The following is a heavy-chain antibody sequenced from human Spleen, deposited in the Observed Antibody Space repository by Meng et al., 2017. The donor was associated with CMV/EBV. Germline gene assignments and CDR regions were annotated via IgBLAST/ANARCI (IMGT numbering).Heavy chain of an antibody. J-gene: IGHJ5*01. V-gene: IGHV3-11*04. CDR1: GFSFSGYY. Sequence: AASGFSFSGYYMKWISQAPGRGLVWISYISSSGSIIHYEDSVKGRFTISRDNAKNSLYLQMNNLRVDDTAVYFCARDFSAVHNWLDSWGQGTLVTVSS. CDR3: ARDFSAVHNWLDS. D-gene: IGHD1-26*01. CDR2: ISSSGSII.